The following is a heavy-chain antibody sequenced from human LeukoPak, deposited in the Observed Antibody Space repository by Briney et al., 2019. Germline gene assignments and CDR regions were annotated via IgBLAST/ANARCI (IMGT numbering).Heavy chain of an antibody. CDR1: GYTFISYG. V-gene: IGHV1-18*01. CDR3: ARAGDEVPTYFDY. J-gene: IGHJ4*02. Sequence: ASVKVSCKASGYTFISYGMSWIRQAPGRGLEWMGWISAYNVNTKYAQKFQGRVTKTTDTSTTTAYMDLRSPTSDDTAVYYCARAGDEVPTYFDYWGQGTLVTVSS. D-gene: IGHD3-16*01. CDR2: ISAYNVNT.